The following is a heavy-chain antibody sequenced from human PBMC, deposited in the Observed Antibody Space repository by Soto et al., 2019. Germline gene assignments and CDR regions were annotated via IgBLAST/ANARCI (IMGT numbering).Heavy chain of an antibody. Sequence: PGGSLRLSCAASGFMFSSYWMSWVRQAPGKGLEWVANIKEDGSERYYVDSVRGRFTIFRDNAKNPLYLQMNSLRAEDTALYYCAISLVRGVIQEYSYGVDVWGRGTTVTVSS. CDR2: IKEDGSER. V-gene: IGHV3-7*01. CDR3: AISLVRGVIQEYSYGVDV. CDR1: GFMFSSYW. J-gene: IGHJ6*02. D-gene: IGHD3-10*01.